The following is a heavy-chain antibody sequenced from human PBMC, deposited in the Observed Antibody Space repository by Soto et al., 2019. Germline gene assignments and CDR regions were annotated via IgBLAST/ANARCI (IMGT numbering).Heavy chain of an antibody. J-gene: IGHJ6*02. V-gene: IGHV3-23*01. CDR2: ISGSGGST. D-gene: IGHD6-6*01. CDR3: AKGDSSSLLYYYYSVMDV. CDR1: GFTFSSYA. Sequence: PGGSLRLSCAASGFTFSSYAMSWVRQAPGKGLEWVSAISGSGGSTYYADSVKGRFTISRDNSKNTLYLQMNSLRAEDTAVYYCAKGDSSSLLYYYYSVMDVWGQGTTVTVSS.